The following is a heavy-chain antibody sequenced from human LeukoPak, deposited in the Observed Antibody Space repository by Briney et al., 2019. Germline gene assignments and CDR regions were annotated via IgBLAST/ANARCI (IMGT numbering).Heavy chain of an antibody. CDR1: GFTFDDYG. CDR3: ARDRGPYDSSGYYPYDAFDI. CDR2: IHWNGGST. Sequence: GGSLRLSCAASGFTFDDYGMTWVRQAPGKGLEWVSSIHWNGGSTVYADSVKGRFTISRDNAKNSLFLQMSSLRAEDTALYYCARDRGPYDSSGYYPYDAFDIWGQGTMVTVSS. D-gene: IGHD3-22*01. V-gene: IGHV3-20*04. J-gene: IGHJ3*02.